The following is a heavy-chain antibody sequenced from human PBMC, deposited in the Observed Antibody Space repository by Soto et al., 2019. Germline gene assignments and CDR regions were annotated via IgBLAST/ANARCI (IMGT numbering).Heavy chain of an antibody. CDR3: AIHMSKRRYYYYAMAA. CDR1: GYTFTHYW. Sequence: PGESLKISCKGSGYTFTHYWIGWVRQLPGKSLEWMGIIYRCXSDTRYIRSFQRHVTTTVDKPTSTAYVQWNTLKASDTAMYYCAIHMSKRRYYYYAMAAWGQATTVTAP. V-gene: IGHV5-51*01. D-gene: IGHD3-16*01. J-gene: IGHJ6*02. CDR2: IYRCXSDT.